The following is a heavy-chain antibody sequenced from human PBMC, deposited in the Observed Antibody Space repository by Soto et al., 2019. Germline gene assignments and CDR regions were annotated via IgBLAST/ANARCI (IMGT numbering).Heavy chain of an antibody. CDR1: GFSFSSSA. V-gene: IGHV3-23*01. Sequence: GGSLRLSCEASGFSFSSSAMNWVRQAPGKGLEWVSAISGSGGSTYYADSVKGRFTISRDNSKNTLYLQMNSLRAEDTAVYYCVKNYIQLYFGGQGTLVTVSS. D-gene: IGHD5-18*01. CDR2: ISGSGGST. CDR3: VKNYIQLYF. J-gene: IGHJ4*02.